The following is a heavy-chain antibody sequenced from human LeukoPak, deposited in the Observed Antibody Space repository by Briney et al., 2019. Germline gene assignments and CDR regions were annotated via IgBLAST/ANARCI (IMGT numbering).Heavy chain of an antibody. CDR2: SDPEDGER. V-gene: IGHV1-24*01. J-gene: IGHJ4*02. CDR3: VTGFTSMAVDYFDY. D-gene: IGHD5-24*01. CDR1: GKTLSDLS. Sequence: ASVKVSCKVSGKTLSDLSIHWLRQPPGKGLEWLEGSDPEDGERIYAQMFQGRVTMTEDTSIDTAYMELSRLRSEDTAVYYCVTGFTSMAVDYFDYWGQGTLVTVSP.